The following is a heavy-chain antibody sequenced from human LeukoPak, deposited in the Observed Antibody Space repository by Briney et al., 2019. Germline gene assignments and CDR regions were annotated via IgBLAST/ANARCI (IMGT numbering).Heavy chain of an antibody. D-gene: IGHD3-10*01. CDR1: GFDFSDYT. CDR2: IKSSSRKI. CDR3: TRVIRGEDFYFGMDV. Sequence: GGSLRLSCAASGFDFSDYTMSWARQAPGKGLEWVSSIKSSSRKIYYADSVRDRFTISRDNAKNSLYLHMNSLRAEDTATYHCTRVIRGEDFYFGMDVWGQGTTVTVSS. J-gene: IGHJ6*02. V-gene: IGHV3-21*06.